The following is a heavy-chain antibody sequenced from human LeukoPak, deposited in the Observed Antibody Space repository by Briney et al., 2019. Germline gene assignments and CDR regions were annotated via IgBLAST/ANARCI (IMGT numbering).Heavy chain of an antibody. J-gene: IGHJ5*02. Sequence: PGGSLRLSCAASGFTFSTYWMHWVRQAPGKGLVWVSRIKSDGGTNYADSVKGRFTISRDNAKNSLYLQMNSLRAEDTAVYYCARFTRGFDPWGQGTLVTVSS. V-gene: IGHV3-74*01. CDR1: GFTFSTYW. CDR2: IKSDGGT. CDR3: ARFTRGFDP.